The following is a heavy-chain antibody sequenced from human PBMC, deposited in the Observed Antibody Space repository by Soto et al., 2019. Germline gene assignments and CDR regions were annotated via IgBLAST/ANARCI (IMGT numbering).Heavy chain of an antibody. V-gene: IGHV3-11*06. D-gene: IGHD6-25*01. CDR2: ISGRSSYT. CDR1: GFTFSDYY. J-gene: IGHJ5*02. Sequence: GGSLRLSCAASGFTFSDYYMTWIRQAPGKGLEWLSYISGRSSYTRYADSVKGRFTISRDNANNSLYLQMNSLRAEDTAVYYCASRREQRLGQTPYTSFEPWAHGTLVTVS. CDR3: ASRREQRLGQTPYTSFEP.